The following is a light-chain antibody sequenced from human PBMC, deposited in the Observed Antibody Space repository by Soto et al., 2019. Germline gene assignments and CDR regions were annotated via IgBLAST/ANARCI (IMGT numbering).Light chain of an antibody. CDR2: RNN. J-gene: IGLJ1*01. CDR1: TSNIGSNY. Sequence: QSVLTQPPSASGTPGQGVTISCSGSTSNIGSNYVYWYQQLPGTAPKLLIYRNNQRPSGVPDRFSGSKSGTSASLAISGLRSDDEADYYCSSYGGRYNYVFGTGTKVTVL. V-gene: IGLV1-47*01. CDR3: SSYGGRYNYV.